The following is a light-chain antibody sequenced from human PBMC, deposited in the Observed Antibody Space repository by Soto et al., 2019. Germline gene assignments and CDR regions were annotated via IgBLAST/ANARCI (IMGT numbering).Light chain of an antibody. CDR3: QQYNTWLWT. V-gene: IGKV3-15*01. CDR1: QSVNAN. CDR2: GAS. Sequence: EVVMTQSPATLSVSPGERATLSCRASQSVNANLAWYQQKPGQAPRLLIHGASNRATGIPARFSGSGCGTELILTISSLQSEDFAVYYCQQYNTWLWTFGQGTKVEI. J-gene: IGKJ1*01.